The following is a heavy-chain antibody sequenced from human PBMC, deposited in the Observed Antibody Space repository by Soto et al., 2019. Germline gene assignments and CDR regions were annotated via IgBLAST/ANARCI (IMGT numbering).Heavy chain of an antibody. CDR3: VREIAAAAERAFDI. D-gene: IGHD6-13*01. CDR1: GSTFTSYD. V-gene: IGHV1-8*01. J-gene: IGHJ3*02. Sequence: ASVKVSCKASGSTFTSYDINWVRQATGQGLEWMGCMNPNSGNTVYAQKFQGRVTMTRNTSISTAYMELSSLRSEDTAVYYCVREIAAAAERAFDIWGQGTMVTVSS. CDR2: MNPNSGNT.